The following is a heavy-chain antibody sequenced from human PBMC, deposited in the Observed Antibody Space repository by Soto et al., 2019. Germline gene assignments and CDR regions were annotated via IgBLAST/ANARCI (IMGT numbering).Heavy chain of an antibody. Sequence: EEQLVNSGEGLVQPGGSLRLSCAASGFTFSYFAMHWVRQAPGKGLEYVSAISSNGDNTYYADSVRGRFTISRDNSKNTLYLQMGSLRAEDMAVYYCARVGQQNAFDIWGQGTMVTVSS. J-gene: IGHJ3*02. CDR1: GFTFSYFA. CDR3: ARVGQQNAFDI. V-gene: IGHV3-64*02. CDR2: ISSNGDNT.